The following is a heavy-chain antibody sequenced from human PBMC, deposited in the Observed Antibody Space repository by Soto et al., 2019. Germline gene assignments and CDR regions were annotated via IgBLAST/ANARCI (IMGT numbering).Heavy chain of an antibody. Sequence: QVQLQQWGAGLLKPSETLSLTCAVYGGSFSAYYWSWIRQPPGKGLEWIGEINHSGSTNYNPSLKSGVTVSVDGAKYQFPLKLRSVTAADTAVCYCARRVGYAGVDYWGQGRLVTVSS. V-gene: IGHV4-34*01. CDR3: ARRVGYAGVDY. CDR2: INHSGST. CDR1: GGSFSAYY. J-gene: IGHJ4*02. D-gene: IGHD5-12*01.